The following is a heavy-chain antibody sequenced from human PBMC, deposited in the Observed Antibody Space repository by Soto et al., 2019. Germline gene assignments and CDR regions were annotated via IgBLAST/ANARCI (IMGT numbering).Heavy chain of an antibody. V-gene: IGHV4-4*02. J-gene: IGHJ3*02. Sequence: SETLSLTCAVSGGSISSSNWWSWVRQPPGKGLEWIGEIYHSGSANYNPSLKSRVTISVDKSKNQFSLKLSSVTAADTAVYYCASATIVVVTAIDAFDIWGQGTMVTVSS. D-gene: IGHD2-21*02. CDR2: IYHSGSA. CDR3: ASATIVVVTAIDAFDI. CDR1: GGSISSSNW.